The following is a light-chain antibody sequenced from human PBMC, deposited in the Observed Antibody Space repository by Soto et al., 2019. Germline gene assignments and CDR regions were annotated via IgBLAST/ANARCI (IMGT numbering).Light chain of an antibody. CDR3: QQFSSYPLT. V-gene: IGKV3-11*01. CDR1: QSVSRH. Sequence: PGERATLSCRASQSVSRHLAWYQQKPGQAPRLLILDASDRATGIPARFSGSGSGTNFTLTISSLEPEDFAVYYCQQFSSYPLTFGGGTKVDIK. CDR2: DAS. J-gene: IGKJ4*01.